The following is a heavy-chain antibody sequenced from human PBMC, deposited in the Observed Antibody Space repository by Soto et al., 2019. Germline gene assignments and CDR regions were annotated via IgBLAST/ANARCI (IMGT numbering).Heavy chain of an antibody. D-gene: IGHD3-10*01. V-gene: IGHV4-34*01. CDR2: INHSGST. J-gene: IGHJ4*02. CDR3: ARGRNYQGSGVPGT. CDR1: GGSFSGYY. Sequence: SETLSLTCAVYGGSFSGYYCSWIRRPPGKGLEWIGEINHSGSTNYNPSLKSRVTISLDTSKNQFSLKLSSVTAADTAVYYCARGRNYQGSGVPGTWGQGTLVTVSS.